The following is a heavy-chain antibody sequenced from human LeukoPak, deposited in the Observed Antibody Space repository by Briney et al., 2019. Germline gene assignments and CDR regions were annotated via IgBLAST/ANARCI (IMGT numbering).Heavy chain of an antibody. CDR3: ARDRRQRRYTSGYNWFDP. CDR1: GFTFDNYA. J-gene: IGHJ5*02. Sequence: GGPLRLSCATSGFTFDNYAIHWVRQAPGKGLEWVAVISYDGSDKDYADSVKGRFTISRDNSKNTLYLEMNSLRTEDTAVYYCARDRRQRRYTSGYNWFDPWGQGTLVTVSS. CDR2: ISYDGSDK. V-gene: IGHV3-30*04. D-gene: IGHD5-18*01.